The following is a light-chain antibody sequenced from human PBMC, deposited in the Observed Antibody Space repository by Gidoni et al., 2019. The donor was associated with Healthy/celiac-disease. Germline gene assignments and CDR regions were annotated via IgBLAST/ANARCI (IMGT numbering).Light chain of an antibody. CDR3: QQYGSSPYT. CDR2: GAS. CDR1: QSVSSSY. J-gene: IGKJ2*01. Sequence: EIVLTQSPGTLSLSPGERATLSCRASQSVSSSYLAWYQQKPGQAPRLLIYGASSRATGIPDRFSGSGSGTDFTLTISRLEPEDCAVYYCQQYGSSPYTFGQXTKLEIK. V-gene: IGKV3-20*01.